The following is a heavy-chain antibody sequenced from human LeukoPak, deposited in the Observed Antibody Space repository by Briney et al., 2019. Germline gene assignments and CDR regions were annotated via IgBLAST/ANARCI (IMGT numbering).Heavy chain of an antibody. CDR2: INSDGSST. CDR1: GFTFSSYS. V-gene: IGHV3-74*01. Sequence: PGGSLRLSCAAYGFTFSSYSMNWVRQAPGKGLVWVSRINSDGSSTSYADSVKGRFTISRDNAKNSLYLQMNSLRAEDTAVYYCARGGNGYYYMDVWGKGTTVTVSS. J-gene: IGHJ6*03. CDR3: ARGGNGYYYMDV. D-gene: IGHD4-23*01.